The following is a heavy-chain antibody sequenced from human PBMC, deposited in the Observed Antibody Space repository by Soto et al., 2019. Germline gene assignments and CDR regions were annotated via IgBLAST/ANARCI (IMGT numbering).Heavy chain of an antibody. CDR3: ARGGYDFWSGYYLDY. CDR2: ISAYNGNT. J-gene: IGHJ4*02. V-gene: IGHV1-18*01. CDR1: GYTFTSYG. D-gene: IGHD3-3*01. Sequence: QVQLVQSGAEVKKPGASVKVSCKASGYTFTSYGISWVRQAPGQGLEWMGWISAYNGNTNYAQKLQGRVTMTTDTSTRAAYMELRSRRSDDTAVYYCARGGYDFWSGYYLDYWGQGTLVTVSS.